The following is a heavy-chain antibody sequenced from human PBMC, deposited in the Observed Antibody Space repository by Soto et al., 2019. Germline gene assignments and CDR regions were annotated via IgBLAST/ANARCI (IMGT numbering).Heavy chain of an antibody. CDR1: GYTCSSYD. V-gene: IGHV1-8*01. CDR2: MNPKSGHT. Sequence: QVQLVQSGAEVKKPGASVKVSCKASGYTCSSYDINWVRQATGQGLEWMGWMNPKSGHTGSAQKFQGRVTMTRDTSISTAYMELSSLRSEDTAIYYCARTDGDLDVWGQGTTVTVSS. J-gene: IGHJ6*02. D-gene: IGHD4-17*01. CDR3: ARTDGDLDV.